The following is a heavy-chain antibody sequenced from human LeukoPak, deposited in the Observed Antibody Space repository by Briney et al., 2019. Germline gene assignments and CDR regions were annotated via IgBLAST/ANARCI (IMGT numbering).Heavy chain of an antibody. CDR3: ARRKTTRDTAMGKYYYYGMDV. J-gene: IGHJ6*02. CDR2: ISSSSSYI. CDR1: GFTFSSYS. D-gene: IGHD5-18*01. Sequence: GSLRLSCADSGFTFSSYSMNWVRQAPGKGLEWVSSISSSSSYIYYADSVKGRFTISRDNAKNSLYLQMNSLRAEDTAVYYCARRKTTRDTAMGKYYYYGMDVWGQGTTVTVSS. V-gene: IGHV3-21*01.